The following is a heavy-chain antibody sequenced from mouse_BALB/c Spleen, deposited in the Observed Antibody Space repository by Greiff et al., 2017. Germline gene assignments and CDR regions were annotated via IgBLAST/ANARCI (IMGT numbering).Heavy chain of an antibody. J-gene: IGHJ2*01. Sequence: EVQLVESGGGLVQPGGSLKLSCAASGFTFSSYTMSWVRQTPEKRLEWVAYISNGGGSTYYPDTVKGRFTISRDNAKNTLYLQMSSLKSEDTAMYYCARLTGKGYFDYWGQGTTLTVSS. CDR3: ARLTGKGYFDY. CDR1: GFTFSSYT. CDR2: ISNGGGST. V-gene: IGHV5-12-2*01. D-gene: IGHD4-1*01.